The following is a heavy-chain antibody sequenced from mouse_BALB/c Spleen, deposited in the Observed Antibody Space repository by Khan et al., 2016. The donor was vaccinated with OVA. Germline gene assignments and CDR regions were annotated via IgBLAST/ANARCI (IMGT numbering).Heavy chain of an antibody. CDR3: AKEGYDGYYRAWFAY. CDR1: GYAFSDYW. J-gene: IGHJ3*01. Sequence: QVQLQQSGAELVRPGSSMKISCKASGYAFSDYWMNWVKQRPGQGLEWIGQIYPGNGDTNYNGKFKDKATLTADKSSNTAYMQLSSLTSEDSAVYFCAKEGYDGYYRAWFAYWGQGTLVTVST. D-gene: IGHD2-3*01. V-gene: IGHV1-80*01. CDR2: IYPGNGDT.